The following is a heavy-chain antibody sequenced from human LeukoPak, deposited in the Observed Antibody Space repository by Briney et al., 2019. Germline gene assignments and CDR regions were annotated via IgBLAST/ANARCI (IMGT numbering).Heavy chain of an antibody. CDR1: GGSISSYY. D-gene: IGHD3-22*01. J-gene: IGHJ4*02. Sequence: KPSETLSLTCTVSGGSISSYYWSWIRQPPGKGLEWIGYIYTSGSTNYNPSLKSRVTISVDTSKNQFSLKLSSVTAADTAVYYCARGVYYDSSGYRYYFDYWGQGTLVTVSS. CDR2: IYTSGST. CDR3: ARGVYYDSSGYRYYFDY. V-gene: IGHV4-4*09.